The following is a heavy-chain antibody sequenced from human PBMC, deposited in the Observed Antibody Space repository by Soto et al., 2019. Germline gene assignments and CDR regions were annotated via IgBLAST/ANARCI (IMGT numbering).Heavy chain of an antibody. V-gene: IGHV4-34*01. D-gene: IGHD5-12*01. CDR2: INHSGST. Sequence: KPSETLSLTCAVYGGSFSGYYWSWIRQPPGKGLEWIGEINHSGSTNYNPSLKSRVTISVDTSKNQFSLKLSSVTAADTAVYYCARLFGGFTEPTIDYWGQGSLVTVSS. J-gene: IGHJ4*02. CDR3: ARLFGGFTEPTIDY. CDR1: GGSFSGYY.